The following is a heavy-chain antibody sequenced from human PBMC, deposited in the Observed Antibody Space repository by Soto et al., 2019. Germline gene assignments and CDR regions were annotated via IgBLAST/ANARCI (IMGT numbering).Heavy chain of an antibody. Sequence: QVQLVESGGGVVQPGRSLRLSCAASGFTFSSYGMHWVRQAPGKGLEWVAVIWYDGSNKYYADSVKGRFTISRDNSKNTLYLQMNSLRAEDTAVYYCARGTGLRYFDWLRGCMDVWGQGTTVTVSS. CDR3: ARGTGLRYFDWLRGCMDV. CDR1: GFTFSSYG. J-gene: IGHJ6*02. D-gene: IGHD3-9*01. CDR2: IWYDGSNK. V-gene: IGHV3-33*01.